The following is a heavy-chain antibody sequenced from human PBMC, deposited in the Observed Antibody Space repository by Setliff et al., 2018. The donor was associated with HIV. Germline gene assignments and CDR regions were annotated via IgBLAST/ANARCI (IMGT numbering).Heavy chain of an antibody. Sequence: GGSLRLSCAASGFNFNTYWMNWVRQRPGKGLLWLSRINRDGSRVEYADSLKGRFTISRDNAKSSLYLHINSLRAEDMAVYYCVGGFYAGYWGQGTLVTVSS. J-gene: IGHJ4*02. CDR2: INRDGSRV. CDR1: GFNFNTYW. D-gene: IGHD5-12*01. V-gene: IGHV3-74*03. CDR3: VGGFYAGY.